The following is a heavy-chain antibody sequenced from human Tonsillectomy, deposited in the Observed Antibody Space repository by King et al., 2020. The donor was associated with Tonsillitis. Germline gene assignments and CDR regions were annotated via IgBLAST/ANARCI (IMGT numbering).Heavy chain of an antibody. CDR2: IYTSGST. CDR3: ARDLIGYCSSTSCPGRDV. V-gene: IGHV4-61*02. J-gene: IGHJ6*04. Sequence: QLQESGPGLVKPSQTLSLTCTVSGGSISSGSYYWSWIRQPAGKGLEWIGRIYTSGSTNYNPSLKSRVTMSVDTSKNQFSLKLSSVTAADTAVYYCARDLIGYCSSTSCPGRDVWGKGTTVTVSS. CDR1: GGSISSGSYY. D-gene: IGHD2-2*01.